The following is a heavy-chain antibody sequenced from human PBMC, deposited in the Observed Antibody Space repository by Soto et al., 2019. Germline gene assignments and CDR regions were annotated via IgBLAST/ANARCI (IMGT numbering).Heavy chain of an antibody. D-gene: IGHD2-15*01. V-gene: IGHV1-46*01. CDR1: GYTFTSYY. J-gene: IGHJ6*02. CDR2: INPSVGTT. CDR3: ARDSYVGVAGRLYGMDV. Sequence: QVQLVQSGAEVRRPGASVKVSCKASGYTFTSYYMHWVRQAPGQGLEWMGIINPSVGTTKYAQKLQGRVTMTRDTSTSTVYMELSSLRSEETAVYHCARDSYVGVAGRLYGMDVWGQGTTVTVSS.